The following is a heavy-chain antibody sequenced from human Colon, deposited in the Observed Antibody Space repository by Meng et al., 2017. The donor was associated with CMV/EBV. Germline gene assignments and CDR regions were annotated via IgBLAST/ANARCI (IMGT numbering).Heavy chain of an antibody. CDR3: ARVICGGDCYLDY. Sequence: AGGEWKNPGSAATVDCKASNGIFTSHPISWVRQGPGREFEWVGWIITISGTTAYAQKFQGRVTITADESTSTAYMKLSNLRSEDTAIYYCARVICGGDCYLDYWGRGTLVTVSS. J-gene: IGHJ4*02. CDR2: IITISGTT. V-gene: IGHV1-69*01. CDR1: NGIFTSHP. D-gene: IGHD2-21*02.